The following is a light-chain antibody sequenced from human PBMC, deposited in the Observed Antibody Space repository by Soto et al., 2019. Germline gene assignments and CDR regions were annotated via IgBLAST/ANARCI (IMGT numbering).Light chain of an antibody. J-gene: IGKJ5*01. CDR3: KQYSNWPPIT. V-gene: IGKV3-11*01. Sequence: EVVLTQSPVTLSLSPVETATLSCRASQSFRGLLAWYQQKPGQAPRLLIYDAYNRATGIPPRFSGSGSGTDFTLTISSLQSEDFAVYYCKQYSNWPPITFGQGTRLEIK. CDR2: DAY. CDR1: QSFRGL.